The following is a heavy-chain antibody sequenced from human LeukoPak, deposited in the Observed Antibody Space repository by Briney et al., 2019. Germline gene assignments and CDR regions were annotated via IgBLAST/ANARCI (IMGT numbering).Heavy chain of an antibody. Sequence: GGSLRLSYAASGFTFSSYGMSWVRQAPGKGLEWVSAISGSGGSTYYADSVKGRFTISRDNSKNTLYLQMNSLRAEDTAVYYCAKDRAYDYVWGSYRSDAFDIWGQGTMVTVSS. CDR2: ISGSGGST. D-gene: IGHD3-16*02. CDR1: GFTFSSYG. V-gene: IGHV3-23*01. J-gene: IGHJ3*02. CDR3: AKDRAYDYVWGSYRSDAFDI.